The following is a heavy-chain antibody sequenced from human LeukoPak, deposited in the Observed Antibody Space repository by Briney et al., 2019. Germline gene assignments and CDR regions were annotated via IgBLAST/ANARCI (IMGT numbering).Heavy chain of an antibody. D-gene: IGHD3-10*01. CDR2: IYYSGST. Sequence: SETLSLTCTVSGGSISSSSYYWGWIRQPPGKGLEWIGSIYYSGSTYYNPSLKSRVTISVDTSKNQFSLKLSSVTAADTAVYYCARARVITMVRGVIRWFDPWGQGTLVTVSS. CDR1: GGSISSSSYY. V-gene: IGHV4-39*07. CDR3: ARARVITMVRGVIRWFDP. J-gene: IGHJ5*02.